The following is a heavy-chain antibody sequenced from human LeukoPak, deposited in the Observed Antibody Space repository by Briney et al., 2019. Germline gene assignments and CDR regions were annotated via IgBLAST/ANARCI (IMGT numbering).Heavy chain of an antibody. Sequence: GASVKVSFTASGYTFTASAMHWVRQAPGQRLEWMGWINAGNANTKYSQNFQGRLTITRDTSASTAYMELSSLRSEDTAVYFCATLSGNSSDFWGQGTLVTVSS. CDR1: GYTFTASA. V-gene: IGHV1-3*01. CDR3: ATLSGNSSDF. CDR2: INAGNANT. D-gene: IGHD1-26*01. J-gene: IGHJ4*02.